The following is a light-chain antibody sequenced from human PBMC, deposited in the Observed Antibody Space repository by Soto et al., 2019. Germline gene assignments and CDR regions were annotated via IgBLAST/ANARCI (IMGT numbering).Light chain of an antibody. Sequence: AIQLTQSPSSLSASVGDRVSITCRASQGISSALAWYQHKPGKPPKVLIYDTSSLQSGVPSRFSGSESGTESTLTISSLQPEDFATYYYQQLKSYPFTFGQGTRLEIK. J-gene: IGKJ5*01. CDR1: QGISSA. CDR2: DTS. V-gene: IGKV1-13*02. CDR3: QQLKSYPFT.